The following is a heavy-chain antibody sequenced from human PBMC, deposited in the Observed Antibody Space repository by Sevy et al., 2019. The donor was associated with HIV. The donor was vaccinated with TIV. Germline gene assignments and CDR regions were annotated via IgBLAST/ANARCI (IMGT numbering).Heavy chain of an antibody. V-gene: IGHV3-33*01. D-gene: IGHD3-10*01. CDR3: ARDTNYYGSGLNDAFDI. CDR2: IWYDGSNK. J-gene: IGHJ3*02. CDR1: GFTFSSYG. Sequence: GGSLRLSCAASGFTFSSYGMHWVRQAPGKGLEWVAVIWYDGSNKYYADSVKGRFTISRDNSKNRLYLQMNSLRAEDTAVYYCARDTNYYGSGLNDAFDIWGQGTMVTVSS.